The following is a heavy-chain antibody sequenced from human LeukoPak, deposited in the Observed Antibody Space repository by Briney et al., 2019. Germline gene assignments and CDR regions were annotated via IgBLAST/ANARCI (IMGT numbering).Heavy chain of an antibody. CDR1: GFTFSSYA. CDR2: IYSSGGT. J-gene: IGHJ3*02. CDR3: ATFYGSGKGGASDI. V-gene: IGHV3-53*01. D-gene: IGHD3-10*01. Sequence: GGSLRLSCAASGFTFSSYALHWVRQAPGKGLEWVSVIYSSGGTSYADSVKGRFTISRDNSKNTLSLQMNSLRAEDTAVYYCATFYGSGKGGASDIWGQGTMVTVSS.